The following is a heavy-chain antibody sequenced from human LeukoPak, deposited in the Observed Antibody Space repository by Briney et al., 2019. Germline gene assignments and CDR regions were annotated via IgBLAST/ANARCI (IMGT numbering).Heavy chain of an antibody. J-gene: IGHJ4*02. CDR2: IIPILGIA. V-gene: IGHV1-69*04. CDR1: GCTFTSYA. D-gene: IGHD6-19*01. CDR3: AREVAVDGNYFDY. Sequence: GASVKVSCKASGCTFTSYAISWVRQAPGQGLEWMGRIIPILGIANYAQKFQGRVTITADKSTSTAYMELSSLRSEDTAVYYCAREVAVDGNYFDYWGQGTLVTVSS.